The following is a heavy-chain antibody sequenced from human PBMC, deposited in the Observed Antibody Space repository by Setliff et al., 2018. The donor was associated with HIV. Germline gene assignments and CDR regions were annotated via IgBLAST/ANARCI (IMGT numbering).Heavy chain of an antibody. J-gene: IGHJ6*03. Sequence: SETLSLTCTVSGGSISSSYWTWTRQPPGKGLEWIGNIHYSGSTNYNPSLKSRVTISVDTSENQFSLKLSSVTAADTAVYYCASLDGSESPYIYYYYMDAWGKGTAVTVSS. D-gene: IGHD3-10*01. CDR2: IHYSGST. V-gene: IGHV4-59*08. CDR3: ASLDGSESPYIYYYYMDA. CDR1: GGSISSSY.